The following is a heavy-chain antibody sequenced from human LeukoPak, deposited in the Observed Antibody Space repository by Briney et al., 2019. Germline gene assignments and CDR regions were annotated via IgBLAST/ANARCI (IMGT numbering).Heavy chain of an antibody. V-gene: IGHV3-23*01. CDR3: AKHFCTGLDCSLFDS. CDR2: IRSAVDTT. Sequence: QSGGSLRLSCAASGFTMSNCGVSWVRQAPEKGLEWVSGIRSAVDTTHYADSVKGRFIISRDNSKNTLSLQLNSLRPEDTALYYCAKHFCTGLDCSLFDSWGQGTLVTVSS. J-gene: IGHJ4*02. CDR1: GFTMSNCG. D-gene: IGHD3/OR15-3a*01.